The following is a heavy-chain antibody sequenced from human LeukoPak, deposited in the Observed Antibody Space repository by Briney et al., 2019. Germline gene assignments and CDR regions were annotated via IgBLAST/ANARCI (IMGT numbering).Heavy chain of an antibody. V-gene: IGHV3-7*03. CDR1: GFTFSSYW. J-gene: IGHJ4*02. D-gene: IGHD6-6*01. Sequence: GGSLRLSCAASGFTFSSYWMSWVRQAPGKGLEWVANIKQDGSEKYYVDSVKGRFTISRDNAKNSLYLQMNSLRAEDTALYYCARDPLGKYSSSSLDYWGQGTLVTVSS. CDR3: ARDPLGKYSSSSLDY. CDR2: IKQDGSEK.